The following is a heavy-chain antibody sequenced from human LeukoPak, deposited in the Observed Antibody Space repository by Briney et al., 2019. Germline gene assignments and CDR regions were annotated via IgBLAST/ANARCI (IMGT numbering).Heavy chain of an antibody. CDR3: ARDSLNIGYCSSTRCLPPDT. Sequence: GASVTVTCTASGYTFSSYGISWVRQPPGQGLEWMGWIYSYNGNTKYAQKLQGRVSMATDTSTSTAYMELRSLRSDDTAVYYCARDSLNIGYCSSTRCLPPDTCGQGDLVTVSS. CDR2: IYSYNGNT. V-gene: IGHV1-18*01. J-gene: IGHJ5*02. D-gene: IGHD2-2*03. CDR1: GYTFSSYG.